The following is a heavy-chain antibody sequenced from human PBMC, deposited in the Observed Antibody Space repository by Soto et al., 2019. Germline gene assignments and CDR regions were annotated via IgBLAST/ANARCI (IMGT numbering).Heavy chain of an antibody. J-gene: IGHJ4*02. CDR3: ARKSSIRRVYDFWSGYLAY. V-gene: IGHV1-46*03. Sequence: ASVKVSCKASGYTFTSYYMHWVRQAPGQGLEWMGIINPSGGSTSYAQKYQGRVTMTRGTSTSTVYMELSSLRSEDTAVYYFARKSSIRRVYDFWSGYLAYWGQGTLVTVSS. CDR1: GYTFTSYY. D-gene: IGHD3-3*01. CDR2: INPSGGST.